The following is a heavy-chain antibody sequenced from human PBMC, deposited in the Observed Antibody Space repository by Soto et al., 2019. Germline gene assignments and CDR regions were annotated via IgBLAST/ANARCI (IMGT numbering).Heavy chain of an antibody. V-gene: IGHV2-70*01. CDR3: ARTPVQVYYYYGMDV. Sequence: SGPTLVNPTQTLTLTCTFSGFSLSTSGMCVSWIRQPPGKALEWLALIDWDDDKYYSTSLKTRLTISKDTSKNQVVLTMTNMDPVDTATYYCARTPVQVYYYYGMDVWGQGTTVTVSS. J-gene: IGHJ6*02. CDR1: GFSLSTSGMC. CDR2: IDWDDDK.